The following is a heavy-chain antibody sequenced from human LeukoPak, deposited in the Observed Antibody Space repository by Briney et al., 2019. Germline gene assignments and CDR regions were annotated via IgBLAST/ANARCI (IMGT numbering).Heavy chain of an antibody. Sequence: GGSLRLSCAASGFTFSSYSMNWVRQAPGKGLEWVSYISSSSSTIYYADSVKGRFTISRDNAKNSLYLQMNSLRVEDTAVYYCAKALPREGYTGYGFFDSWGQGTLVTVSS. CDR2: ISSSSSTI. V-gene: IGHV3-48*01. CDR3: AKALPREGYTGYGFFDS. CDR1: GFTFSSYS. J-gene: IGHJ4*02. D-gene: IGHD5-12*01.